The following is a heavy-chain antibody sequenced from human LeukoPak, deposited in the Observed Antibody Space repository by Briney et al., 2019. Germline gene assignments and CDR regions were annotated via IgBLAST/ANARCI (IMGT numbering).Heavy chain of an antibody. CDR3: AKVLYCSSTSCYNGFAY. V-gene: IGHV3-30*18. Sequence: GGSLRLSCAASGFTFSSYGMHWVRQAPGKGLEWVAVISYDGSNKYYADSVKGRFTISRDNSKNTLYLQMNSLRAEDTAVYYCAKVLYCSSTSCYNGFAYWGQGTLVIVSS. J-gene: IGHJ4*02. CDR2: ISYDGSNK. D-gene: IGHD2-2*02. CDR1: GFTFSSYG.